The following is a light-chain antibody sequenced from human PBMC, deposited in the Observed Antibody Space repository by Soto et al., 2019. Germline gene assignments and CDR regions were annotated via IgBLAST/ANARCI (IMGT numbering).Light chain of an antibody. CDR2: GNS. CDR1: SSNIGAGYD. J-gene: IGLJ3*02. Sequence: QSVLTQPPSVSGAPGQRVTISCTGSSSNIGAGYDVHWYQQLPGTAPKPLIYGNSNRPSGVPDRFSGSKSGTSASLAITGLQAEDEADYYCQSYDSSLSGWVSGGGTKLTVL. V-gene: IGLV1-40*01. CDR3: QSYDSSLSGWV.